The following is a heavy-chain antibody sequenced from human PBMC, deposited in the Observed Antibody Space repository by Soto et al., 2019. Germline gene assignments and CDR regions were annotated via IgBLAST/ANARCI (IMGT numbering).Heavy chain of an antibody. Sequence: ASVKVSCKVSGYTLTELSMHWVRQAPGKGLEWMGGFDPEDGETIYAQKFQGRVTMTEDTSTDTAYMELSSLRPEDTAVYYCATDCSSTSCHGAFDIWGQGTMVTVSS. CDR3: ATDCSSTSCHGAFDI. CDR2: FDPEDGET. D-gene: IGHD2-2*01. V-gene: IGHV1-24*01. CDR1: GYTLTELS. J-gene: IGHJ3*02.